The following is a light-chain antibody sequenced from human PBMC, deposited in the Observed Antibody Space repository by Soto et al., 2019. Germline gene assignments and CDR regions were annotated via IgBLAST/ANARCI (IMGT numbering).Light chain of an antibody. CDR1: QSISSSY. V-gene: IGKV3-20*01. J-gene: IGKJ5*01. CDR2: GAF. Sequence: EIVLTLSPGTLSLSPGERATLSFSSSQSISSSYLAWYQQKPGQAPRLLIYGAFSRATGIPDRFSGSGSGTDFTLTISRLEPEDFAVYYCQQYGSLITFGQGTRLEI. CDR3: QQYGSLIT.